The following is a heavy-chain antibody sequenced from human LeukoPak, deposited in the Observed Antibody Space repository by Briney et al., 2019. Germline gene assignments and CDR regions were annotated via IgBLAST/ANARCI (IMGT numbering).Heavy chain of an antibody. CDR2: FDPEDGET. Sequence: ASVTVSCKVSGYTLTELSMHWVRQAPGKGLEWMGGFDPEDGETIYAQKFQGRATMTEDTSTDTAYMELSSLRSEDTAVYYCATFLPYSSSWYVGDYWGQGTLVTVSS. J-gene: IGHJ4*02. D-gene: IGHD6-13*01. V-gene: IGHV1-24*01. CDR1: GYTLTELS. CDR3: ATFLPYSSSWYVGDY.